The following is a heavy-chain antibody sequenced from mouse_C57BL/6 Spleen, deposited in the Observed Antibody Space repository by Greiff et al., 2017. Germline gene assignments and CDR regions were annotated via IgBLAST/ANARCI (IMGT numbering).Heavy chain of an antibody. Sequence: QVQLQQSGAELVKPGASVKISCKASGYAFSSYWMNWVKQRPGKGLEWIGQIYPGDGDTNYNGKFKGKATLTADKSSSTAYMQLSSLTSEDSAVYFCARSTTVVATEGYFDVWGKGTTVTVSS. CDR2: IYPGDGDT. D-gene: IGHD1-1*01. V-gene: IGHV1-80*01. CDR1: GYAFSSYW. CDR3: ARSTTVVATEGYFDV. J-gene: IGHJ1*03.